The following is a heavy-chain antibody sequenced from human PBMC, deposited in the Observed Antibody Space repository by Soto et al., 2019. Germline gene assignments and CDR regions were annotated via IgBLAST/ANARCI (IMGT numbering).Heavy chain of an antibody. Sequence: EVQVVESGGGLVQPGGSLRLSCAASGFRFSTYWMSWVRQAPGKGLEWLANIKQDENEMYYVDSVKGRFTISGDSAKNSLFLIMNSLRVEDTAVYYCAAYTTSRHAAFDIWGQGTMVIVSS. D-gene: IGHD2-2*02. J-gene: IGHJ3*02. CDR1: GFRFSTYW. V-gene: IGHV3-7*01. CDR2: IKQDENEM. CDR3: AAYTTSRHAAFDI.